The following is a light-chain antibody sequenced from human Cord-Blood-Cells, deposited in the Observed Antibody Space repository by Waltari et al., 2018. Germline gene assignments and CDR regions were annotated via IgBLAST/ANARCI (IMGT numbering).Light chain of an antibody. CDR2: EVS. V-gene: IGLV2-8*01. CDR1: SSDVGGYKY. Sequence: QSALTQPPSPSGSPGQSVTISCTGTSSDVGGYKYVSWYQQHPGKAPKLMIYEVSKRPSGVPDRFSGSKSGNTASLTVSGLQAEDEADYYCSSYAGSNILYVFGTGTKVTVL. CDR3: SSYAGSNILYV. J-gene: IGLJ1*01.